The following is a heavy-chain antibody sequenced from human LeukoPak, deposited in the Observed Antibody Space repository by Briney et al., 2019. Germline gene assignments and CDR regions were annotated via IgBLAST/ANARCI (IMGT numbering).Heavy chain of an antibody. CDR3: ARVEATYYGMDV. CDR1: GFTVSSNY. J-gene: IGHJ6*02. CDR2: IYSGGST. Sequence: GRSLRLSCAASGFTVSSNYMSWVRQAPGKGLEWVSVIYSGGSTYYADSVKGRFTISRDNSKNTLYLQMNSLRAEDTAVYYCARVEATYYGMDVWGQGTTVTVSS. V-gene: IGHV3-66*01. D-gene: IGHD1-26*01.